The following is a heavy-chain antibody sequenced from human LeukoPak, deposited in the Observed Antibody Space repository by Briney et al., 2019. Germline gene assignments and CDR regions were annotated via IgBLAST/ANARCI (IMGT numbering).Heavy chain of an antibody. D-gene: IGHD6-13*01. J-gene: IGHJ4*02. CDR3: ARVESGIPAAGFDS. CDR2: IYYSGST. Sequence: SETLSLTCTVSGGSISSVDYYWSWIRQPPGKGLEWIGYIYYSGSTYYNPSLKSRVTISVDTSKNQFSLKLSSVTAADTAVYYCARVESGIPAAGFDSWGQGTLVTVSS. V-gene: IGHV4-30-4*08. CDR1: GGSISSVDYY.